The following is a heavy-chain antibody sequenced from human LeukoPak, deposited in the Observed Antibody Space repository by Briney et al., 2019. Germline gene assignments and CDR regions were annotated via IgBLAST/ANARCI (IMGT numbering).Heavy chain of an antibody. CDR3: ASNIAAGGDI. CDR2: ISGSGGST. Sequence: GGSLRLSCAASGFTFSSYSMNWVRQAPGKGLEWVSAISGSGGSTYYADSVKGRFTISRDNSKNTPYLQMNSLRAEDTAVYYCASNIAAGGDIWGQGTMVTVSS. D-gene: IGHD6-13*01. J-gene: IGHJ3*02. CDR1: GFTFSSYS. V-gene: IGHV3-23*01.